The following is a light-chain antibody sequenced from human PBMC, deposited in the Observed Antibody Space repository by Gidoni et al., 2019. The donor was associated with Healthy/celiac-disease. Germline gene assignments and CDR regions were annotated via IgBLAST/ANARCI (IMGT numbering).Light chain of an antibody. V-gene: IGKV3-20*01. CDR2: GAS. CDR3: QQYGSSGLT. Sequence: EIVLTQSPGTLSLSPGERATLSCRASQSVSSSYLAWYQQKPGQAPRLLIYGASSRATGIPYRFSSSGSGTDFTLTISRLEPEDFAVYYCQQYGSSGLTFGGGTKVEIK. J-gene: IGKJ4*01. CDR1: QSVSSSY.